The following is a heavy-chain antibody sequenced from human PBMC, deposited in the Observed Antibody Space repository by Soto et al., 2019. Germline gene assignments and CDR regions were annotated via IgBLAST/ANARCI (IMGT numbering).Heavy chain of an antibody. Sequence: PGGSLRLSCVSSGFVFVDYAMHWVRQTPEKELEWVSPIFSCGGSTYYAYSVKGRFTISRDNSKNTLYLQMNSLRAEDTAVYYCAKDRKSDYGGNLPYYYGMDVWGQGTTVTVS. V-gene: IGHV3-23*01. J-gene: IGHJ6*02. D-gene: IGHD2-21*02. CDR1: GFVFVDYA. CDR3: AKDRKSDYGGNLPYYYGMDV. CDR2: IFSCGGST.